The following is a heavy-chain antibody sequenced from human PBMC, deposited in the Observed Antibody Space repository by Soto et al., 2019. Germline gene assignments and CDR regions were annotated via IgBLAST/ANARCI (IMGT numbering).Heavy chain of an antibody. J-gene: IGHJ4*02. V-gene: IGHV3-23*01. CDR2: IRGSGGET. Sequence: EVQLLESGGGLVQPGGSLRVSCAASGFTFRNFVMSWVRQDPGKGLEWVSAIRGSGGETFYADSVKGRFTISRDNSRNTLYLQMNSLRDEDTALYFCAQDRGWGVVSPSHDYWGRGTLVTVSS. CDR1: GFTFRNFV. CDR3: AQDRGWGVVSPSHDY. D-gene: IGHD2-21*01.